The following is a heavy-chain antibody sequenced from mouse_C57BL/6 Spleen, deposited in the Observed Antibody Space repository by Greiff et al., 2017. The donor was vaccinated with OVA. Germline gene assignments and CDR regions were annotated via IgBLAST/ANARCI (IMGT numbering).Heavy chain of an antibody. V-gene: IGHV1-82*01. CDR1: GYAFSSSW. CDR3: ARAHAYAMDY. Sequence: VKLMESGPELVKPGASVKISCKASGYAFSSSWMNWVKQRPGKGLEWIGRIYPGDGDTNYNGKFKGKATLTADKSSSTAYMQLSSLTSEDSAVYFCARAHAYAMDYWGQGTSVTVSS. J-gene: IGHJ4*01. CDR2: IYPGDGDT.